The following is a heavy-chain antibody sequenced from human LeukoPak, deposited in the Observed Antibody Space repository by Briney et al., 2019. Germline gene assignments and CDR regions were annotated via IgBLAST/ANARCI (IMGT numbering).Heavy chain of an antibody. CDR2: IYSGGST. CDR3: ARIYN. CDR1: GITVSNNY. Sequence: GGSLRLSCAASGITVSNNYMSWVRQAPGKGLEWVSLIYSGGSTYYADSVRGRFTISRDSSKNTLYLQMNSLRVEDTAVYYCARIYNWGQGTLVTVSS. V-gene: IGHV3-66*01. J-gene: IGHJ4*02. D-gene: IGHD4-11*01.